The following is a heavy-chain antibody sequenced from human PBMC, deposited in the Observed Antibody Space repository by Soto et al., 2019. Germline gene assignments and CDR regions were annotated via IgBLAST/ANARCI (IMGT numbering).Heavy chain of an antibody. J-gene: IGHJ3*02. CDR1: GYSFTSYW. CDR3: ARQYYDFWRGYHGVAFDI. D-gene: IGHD3-3*01. CDR2: IYPGDSDT. V-gene: IGHV5-51*01. Sequence: GESLKISCKGSGYSFTSYWIGWVRQMPGKGLEWMGIIYPGDSDTRYSPSFQGQVTISADKSISTAYLQWSSLKASDTAMYYCARQYYDFWRGYHGVAFDIWGQGTMVTVSS.